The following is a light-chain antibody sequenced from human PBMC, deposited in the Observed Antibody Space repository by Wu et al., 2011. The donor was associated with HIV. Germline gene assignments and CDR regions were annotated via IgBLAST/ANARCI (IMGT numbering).Light chain of an antibody. V-gene: IGKV3-20*01. CDR2: GAS. CDR3: QQYATSPHT. CDR1: QSVSSSY. J-gene: IGKJ2*01. Sequence: EIVLTQSPGTLSLSPGERATLSCRASQSVSSSYLAWYQQKPGQAPRLLIYGASSRATGIPDRLSGSGSGADFTLTISRLEPEDSAVYYCQQYATSPHTFGQGDQAGDQT.